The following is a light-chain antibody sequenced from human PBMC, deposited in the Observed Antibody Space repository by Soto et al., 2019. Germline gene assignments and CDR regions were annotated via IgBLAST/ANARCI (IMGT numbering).Light chain of an antibody. CDR2: EVS. CDR1: SSDVGGYNY. V-gene: IGLV2-14*01. Sequence: QSALTQPASVSGSPGQSITISCTGSSSDVGGYNYVSWYQQHPGKAPKLMIYEVSNRPSGVSNRFSGSKSGNTASLTISGLQAEDEADYYCSSYTSSSNVVVGGGTKLTVL. CDR3: SSYTSSSNVV. J-gene: IGLJ2*01.